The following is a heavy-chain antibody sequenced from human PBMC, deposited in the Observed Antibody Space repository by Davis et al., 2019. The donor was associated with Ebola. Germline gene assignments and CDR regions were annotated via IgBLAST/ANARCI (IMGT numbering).Heavy chain of an antibody. J-gene: IGHJ4*02. V-gene: IGHV4-39*01. CDR3: ARHFKRQQWLVPAYFDY. CDR1: GGSISSSSYY. CDR2: IYYSGST. Sequence: PSETLSLTCTVSGGSISSSSYYWGWIRQPPGKGLEWIGSIYYSGSTYYNPSLKSRVTISVDTSKNQFSLKLSSVTAADTAVYYCARHFKRQQWLVPAYFDYWGQGTLVTVSS. D-gene: IGHD6-19*01.